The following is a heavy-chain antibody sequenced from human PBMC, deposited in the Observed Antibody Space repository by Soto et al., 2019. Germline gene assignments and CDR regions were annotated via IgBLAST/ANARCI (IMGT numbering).Heavy chain of an antibody. CDR2: IYYSGST. V-gene: IGHV4-61*08. Sequence: SETLSLTCTVSGGSVSSGGYYWSWIRQPPGKGLEWIGYIYYSGSTNYNPSLKSRVTIAIDASKNQFSLKLTSVIAADTAVYYCARDRIEYCSGGDCKLGVYFDYWAQGTPVTVSS. CDR3: ARDRIEYCSGGDCKLGVYFDY. J-gene: IGHJ4*02. D-gene: IGHD2-15*01. CDR1: GGSVSSGGYY.